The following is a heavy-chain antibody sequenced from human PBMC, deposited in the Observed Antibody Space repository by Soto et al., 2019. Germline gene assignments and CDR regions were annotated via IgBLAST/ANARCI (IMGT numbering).Heavy chain of an antibody. CDR1: GQSFSGHS. Sequence: QVQLQQWGAGLVKPSETLSLSCAVYGQSFSGHSWAWIRQPPGKGLEWIGEINESGSTYYNPSLKSRVNISTDTSKNQFSLKLSSVSAADTAAYFCARGSGIVALPGELEDVNYDYWGQGTLVNVS. CDR3: ARGSGIVALPGELEDVNYDY. V-gene: IGHV4-34*01. D-gene: IGHD1-1*01. CDR2: INESGST. J-gene: IGHJ4*02.